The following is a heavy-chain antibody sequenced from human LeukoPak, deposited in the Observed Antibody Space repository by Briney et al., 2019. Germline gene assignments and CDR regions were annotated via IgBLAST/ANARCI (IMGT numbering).Heavy chain of an antibody. D-gene: IGHD3-22*01. J-gene: IGHJ3*02. Sequence: PGGSLRLSCAASGFTFSSYWMHWVRQAPGKGLVWVSRINSDGSSTSYADSVKGRFTISRDNAKNTLYLQMNSLRAEDTAVYYCARGTYYYDSSGYLDAFDIWGQGTMVTVSS. V-gene: IGHV3-74*01. CDR2: INSDGSST. CDR1: GFTFSSYW. CDR3: ARGTYYYDSSGYLDAFDI.